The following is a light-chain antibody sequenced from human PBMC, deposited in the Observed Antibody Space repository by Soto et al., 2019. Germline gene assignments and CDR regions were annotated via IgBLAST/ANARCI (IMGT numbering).Light chain of an antibody. CDR1: SSDVGSYNL. J-gene: IGLJ1*01. CDR3: CSYAGSSTSLV. Sequence: QSALTQPASGSGSPGQSITISCTGTSSDVGSYNLVSWYQQHPGKAPKLMIYEVSKRPSGVSNRFSGSKSGNTASLTISGLQAEDEVDYSCCSYAGSSTSLVFGPGTKVPVL. V-gene: IGLV2-23*02. CDR2: EVS.